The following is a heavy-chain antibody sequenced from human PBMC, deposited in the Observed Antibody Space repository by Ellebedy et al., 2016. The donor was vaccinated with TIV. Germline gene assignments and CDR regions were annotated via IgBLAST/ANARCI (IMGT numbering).Heavy chain of an antibody. V-gene: IGHV2-5*08. D-gene: IGHD3-3*01. CDR3: AHRPVFGVVLADAFDI. CDR2: IYWDDDK. CDR1: GGSVNSVSLY. Sequence: TLSLTCTVSGGSVNSVSLYWSWIRQPPGKALEWLALIYWDDDKRYSPSLKSRLTITKDTSKNQVVLTMTNMDPVDTATYYCAHRPVFGVVLADAFDIWGQGTMVTVSS. J-gene: IGHJ3*02.